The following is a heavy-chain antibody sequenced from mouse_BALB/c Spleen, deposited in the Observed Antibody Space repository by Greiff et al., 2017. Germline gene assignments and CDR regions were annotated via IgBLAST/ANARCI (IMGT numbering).Heavy chain of an antibody. D-gene: IGHD1-1*01. CDR1: GYTFTDYA. V-gene: IGHV1S137*01. Sequence: VQLQESGAELVRPGVSVKISCKGSGYTFTDYAMHWVKQSHAKSLEWIGVISTYYGDASYNQKFKGKATMTVDKSSSTAYMELARLTSEDSAIYYCARYGGNCFDYWGQGTTLTVSS. CDR2: ISTYYGDA. CDR3: ARYGGNCFDY. J-gene: IGHJ2*01.